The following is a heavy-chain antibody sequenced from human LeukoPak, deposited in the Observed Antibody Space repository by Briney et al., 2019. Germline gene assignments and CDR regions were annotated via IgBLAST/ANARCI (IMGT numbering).Heavy chain of an antibody. CDR2: IRYDGSNK. CDR3: ARDYYYDSSGYYLYYFDY. J-gene: IGHJ4*02. D-gene: IGHD3-22*01. Sequence: PGGSLRLSCAASGFTFSSYGMHWVRQAPGKGLEWVAFIRYDGSNKYYADSVKGRFTISRDNAKNSLYLQMNSLRAEDTAVYYCARDYYYDSSGYYLYYFDYWGQGTLVTVSS. V-gene: IGHV3-30*02. CDR1: GFTFSSYG.